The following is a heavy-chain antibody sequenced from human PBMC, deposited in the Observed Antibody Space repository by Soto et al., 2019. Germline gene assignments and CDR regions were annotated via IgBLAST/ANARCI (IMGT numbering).Heavy chain of an antibody. CDR3: ARGNNGYYPYFGY. CDR2: IYYSGST. Sequence: QVQLQESGPGLVKPSQPLSLTCTVSGGSISSGGYYWSWIRQHPGKGLEWIGYIYYSGSTYYNPSLKSRVNISVDTSKNQFSLKLSSVTAADTAVYYCARGNNGYYPYFGYWGQGTLVTVSS. J-gene: IGHJ4*02. CDR1: GGSISSGGYY. V-gene: IGHV4-31*03. D-gene: IGHD1-26*01.